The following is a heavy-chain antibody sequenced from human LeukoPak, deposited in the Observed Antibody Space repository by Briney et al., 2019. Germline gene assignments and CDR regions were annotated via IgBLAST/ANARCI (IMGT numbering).Heavy chain of an antibody. Sequence: PGGSLRLSCAASGFSFSSYDMSWVRQAPGKGLEWVSGISGSGGSRYYADSVKGRFTISRDNSKNTLYLQMNSLRAEDTAIYYCAKATTAAEYYFDFWGQGTLATVSS. CDR2: ISGSGGSR. CDR3: AKATTAAEYYFDF. J-gene: IGHJ4*02. CDR1: GFSFSSYD. V-gene: IGHV3-23*01. D-gene: IGHD1-1*01.